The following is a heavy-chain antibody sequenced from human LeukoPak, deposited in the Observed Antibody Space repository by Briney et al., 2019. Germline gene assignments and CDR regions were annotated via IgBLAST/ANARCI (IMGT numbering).Heavy chain of an antibody. Sequence: GGSLRLSCAASGFTFSSYSMNWVRQAPGKGLEWVSSISSSSSYIYYADSVKGRFTISRDNAKNSLYLQMNSLRAEDTAVYYCARDPATVTTKGDFDYWGQGTLVTVSS. D-gene: IGHD4-11*01. CDR2: ISSSSSYI. CDR3: ARDPATVTTKGDFDY. V-gene: IGHV3-21*01. J-gene: IGHJ4*02. CDR1: GFTFSSYS.